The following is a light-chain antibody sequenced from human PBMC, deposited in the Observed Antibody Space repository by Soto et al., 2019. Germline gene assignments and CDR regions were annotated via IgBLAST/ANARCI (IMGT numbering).Light chain of an antibody. CDR3: SSYAGSNNRVL. J-gene: IGLJ2*01. CDR1: SSDVGGYNY. V-gene: IGLV2-8*01. CDR2: EVS. Sequence: QLVLTQPPSASGSPGQSVTISCTGTSSDVGGYNYVSWYQQHPGKAPKLMIYEVSKRPSGVPDRFSGSKSGNTASLTVSGLQAEDEADYYCSSYAGSNNRVLFGGGTQLTVL.